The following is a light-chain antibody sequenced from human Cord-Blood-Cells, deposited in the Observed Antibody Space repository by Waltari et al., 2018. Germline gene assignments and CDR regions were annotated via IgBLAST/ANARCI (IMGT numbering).Light chain of an antibody. CDR2: RNN. J-gene: IGLJ1*01. Sequence: SVLTRPPSASGAPGHRVTIPCFGSRCNIGRNTLPWHQQLPGTAPKIHQYRNNQRPSGVPDRFSAATSGTSASLAISGLQSEDEADSYCAAWDDSQNGYVFGTGTNVTVL. V-gene: IGLV1-44*01. CDR1: RCNIGRNT. CDR3: AAWDDSQNGYV.